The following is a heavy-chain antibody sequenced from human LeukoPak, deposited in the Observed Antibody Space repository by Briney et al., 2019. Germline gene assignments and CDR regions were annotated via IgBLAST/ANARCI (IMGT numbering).Heavy chain of an antibody. V-gene: IGHV3-21*01. CDR1: GFTFSSYS. Sequence: TGGSLRLSCAASGFTFSSYSMNWVRQAPGKGLEWVSSISSSSSYIYYADSVKGRFPTYRDNAKNSLYLQMNSLRAEDTAVYYCARALDYGDYLDYWGQGTLVTVSS. D-gene: IGHD4-17*01. CDR2: ISSSSSYI. J-gene: IGHJ4*02. CDR3: ARALDYGDYLDY.